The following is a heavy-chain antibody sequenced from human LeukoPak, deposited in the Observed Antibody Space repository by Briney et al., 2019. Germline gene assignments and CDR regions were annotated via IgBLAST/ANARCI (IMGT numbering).Heavy chain of an antibody. CDR2: IYYSGIT. V-gene: IGHV4-59*01. J-gene: IGHJ3*02. CDR3: AREYSSGGSDAFDI. Sequence: SETLSLTCTVSGGSISNYYWNWIRQPPGKGLEWIGYIYYSGITNYNPSLKSRVTISVDTSKNQFSLKLSSVTAADTAVYYCAREYSSGGSDAFDIWGQGTMVTVSS. CDR1: GGSISNYY. D-gene: IGHD2-15*01.